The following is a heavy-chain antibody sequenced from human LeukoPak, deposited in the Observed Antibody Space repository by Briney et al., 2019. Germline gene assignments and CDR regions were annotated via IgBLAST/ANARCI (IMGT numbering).Heavy chain of an antibody. CDR2: MNPNSGNT. CDR3: ARTAQDVVVVPAAIIHYYYYMDV. V-gene: IGHV1-8*01. Sequence: SVKVSCKASGYTFTSYDINWVRQATGQGLEWMGWMNPNSGNTGYAQKFQGRVTMTRNTSISTAYMELSSLRSEDTAVYYCARTAQDVVVVPAAIIHYYYYMDVWGKGTTVTVSS. J-gene: IGHJ6*03. CDR1: GYTFTSYD. D-gene: IGHD2-2*01.